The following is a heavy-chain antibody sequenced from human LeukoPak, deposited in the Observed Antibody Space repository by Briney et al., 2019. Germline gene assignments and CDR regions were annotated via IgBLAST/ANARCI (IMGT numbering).Heavy chain of an antibody. J-gene: IGHJ3*02. CDR1: GGSISSYY. V-gene: IGHV4-59*12. CDR2: IYHSGST. Sequence: SETLSLACTVSGGSISSYYWSWIRQPPGKGLEWIGYIYHSGSTYYNPSLKSRVTISVDRSKNQFSLKLSSVTAADTAVYYCARMARTLWFGESIARDAFDIWGQGTMVTVSS. D-gene: IGHD3-10*01. CDR3: ARMARTLWFGESIARDAFDI.